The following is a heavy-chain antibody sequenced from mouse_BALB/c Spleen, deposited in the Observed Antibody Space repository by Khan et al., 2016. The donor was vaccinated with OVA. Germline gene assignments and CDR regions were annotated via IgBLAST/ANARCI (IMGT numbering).Heavy chain of an antibody. J-gene: IGHJ3*01. CDR1: GYTFNNYW. CDR2: IDPYDSET. V-gene: IGHV1-52*01. CDR3: ARNPFAY. Sequence: VQLQQSGAELVRPGASVNLSCKASGYTFNNYWMNWIKQRPEQGLEWIGRIDPYDSETHYNQKFKDKAILTVDKSSSTAYMQLSSLTSEESAVYYCARNPFAYWGQGTLVTVSA.